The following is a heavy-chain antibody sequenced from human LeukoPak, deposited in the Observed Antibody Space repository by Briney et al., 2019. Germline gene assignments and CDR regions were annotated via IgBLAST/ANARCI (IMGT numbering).Heavy chain of an antibody. CDR3: PREGSSWYHY. Sequence: ASVKVSCKASGGTFSSYAISWVRQAHGQGLEWMGGIIPIFGTANYAQKFQGRVTITTDESTNTVYMDLSSLRSEDTAVYYCPREGSSWYHYWGQGTLVTVSS. D-gene: IGHD6-13*01. CDR1: GGTFSSYA. J-gene: IGHJ4*02. CDR2: IIPIFGTA. V-gene: IGHV1-69*05.